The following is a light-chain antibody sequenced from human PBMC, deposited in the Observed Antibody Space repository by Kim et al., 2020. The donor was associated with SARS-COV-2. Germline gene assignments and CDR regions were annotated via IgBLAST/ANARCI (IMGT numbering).Light chain of an antibody. CDR1: KLEDKF. CDR3: QAWDSSTVV. J-gene: IGLJ2*01. CDR2: QDA. V-gene: IGLV3-1*01. Sequence: SYELTQPPSVSVSPGQTASITCSGEKLEDKFACWYQQKPGQSPVLVIYQDAKRPSGIPERFSGSNSGNTATLTISGGQAMDEADYYCQAWDSSTVVFGEGTKRTVL.